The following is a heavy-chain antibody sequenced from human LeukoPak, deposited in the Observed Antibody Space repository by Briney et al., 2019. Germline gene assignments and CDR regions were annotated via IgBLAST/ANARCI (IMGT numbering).Heavy chain of an antibody. J-gene: IGHJ3*02. Sequence: ASVKVSCKASGYTFTSYGISWVRQAPGQGLEWMGWISAYNGNTNYAQKLQGRVTMTTDTPTSTAYMELRSLRSDDTAVYYCARDSAFGGVIPYADAFDIWGQGTMVTVSS. CDR3: ARDSAFGGVIPYADAFDI. CDR1: GYTFTSYG. D-gene: IGHD3-16*02. CDR2: ISAYNGNT. V-gene: IGHV1-18*01.